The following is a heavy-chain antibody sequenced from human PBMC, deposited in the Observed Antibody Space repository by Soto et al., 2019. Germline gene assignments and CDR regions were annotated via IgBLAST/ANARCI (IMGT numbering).Heavy chain of an antibody. J-gene: IGHJ6*03. Sequence: QVQLQESGPGLVKSSETLSLTCRVSGGSISNYFWSWIRQPPGKGLEWIGYIFNSGSTIYSPSLKSRVTLTLDTSKNQFSLRLGSVTVADTAIYYCAIGPETYYMDVWGKGTTVTVSS. V-gene: IGHV4-59*01. CDR1: GGSISNYF. CDR3: AIGPETYYMDV. CDR2: IFNSGST.